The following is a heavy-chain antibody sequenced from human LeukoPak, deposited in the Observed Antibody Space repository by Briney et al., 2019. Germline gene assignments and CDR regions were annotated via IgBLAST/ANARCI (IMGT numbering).Heavy chain of an antibody. CDR3: AKDWTTVVTPKGYYFDS. D-gene: IGHD4-23*01. V-gene: IGHV3-23*01. CDR2: ISTTGGST. Sequence: PGGSLRLSCAVSGFSFNNYAMSWVRQAPGKGLEWVSDISTTGGSTYYADSVKGRFTVSRDNSKNTLSLQMDSLRVEDTALYYCAKDWTTVVTPKGYYFDSWGQGTLVTVSS. J-gene: IGHJ4*02. CDR1: GFSFNNYA.